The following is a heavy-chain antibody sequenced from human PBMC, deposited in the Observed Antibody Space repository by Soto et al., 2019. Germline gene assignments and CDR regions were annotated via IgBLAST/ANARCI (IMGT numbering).Heavy chain of an antibody. V-gene: IGHV1-69*01. CDR2: IIPIFGTA. Sequence: SVKVSCKASGYTFTNYAISWVRQAPGQGLEWMGGIIPIFGTANYAQKFQGRVTITADESTSTAYMELSSLRSEDTAVYYCARHPADYESGRGDYYYYYGIDVWGQGPTVTVSS. J-gene: IGHJ6*02. CDR3: ARHPADYESGRGDYYYYYGIDV. D-gene: IGHD3-16*01. CDR1: GYTFTNYA.